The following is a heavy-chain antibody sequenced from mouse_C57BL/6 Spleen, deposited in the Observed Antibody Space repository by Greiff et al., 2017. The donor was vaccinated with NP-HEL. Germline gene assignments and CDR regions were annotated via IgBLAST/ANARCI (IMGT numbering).Heavy chain of an antibody. CDR2: IDPSDSYT. CDR1: GYTFTSYW. V-gene: IGHV1-59*01. Sequence: VQLQQPGAELVRPGTSVKLSCKASGYTFTSYWMHWVKQRPGQGLEWIGVIDPSDSYTNYNEKFKGKATLTVDTSSSTAYMQLSSLTSEDSAVYYCARGVLLKGYFDVWGKGTTVTVSS. CDR3: ARGVLLKGYFDV. J-gene: IGHJ1*03. D-gene: IGHD1-1*01.